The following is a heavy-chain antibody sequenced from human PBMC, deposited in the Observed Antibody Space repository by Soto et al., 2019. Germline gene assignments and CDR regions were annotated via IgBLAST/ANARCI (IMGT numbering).Heavy chain of an antibody. CDR2: IYSGGST. V-gene: IGHV3-66*01. D-gene: IGHD1-26*01. CDR3: ARNLAEHSYYYYHVDV. J-gene: IGHJ6*03. Sequence: EVQLVESGGGLVQPGGSLRLSCAASGFTVSSNYMSWVRQAPGKGLEWVSVIYSGGSTYYEDSVKGRFTISTANSKNTLDLQMNGLRAEATAVYYCARNLAEHSYYYYHVDVWGKGTTVTLSS. CDR1: GFTVSSNY.